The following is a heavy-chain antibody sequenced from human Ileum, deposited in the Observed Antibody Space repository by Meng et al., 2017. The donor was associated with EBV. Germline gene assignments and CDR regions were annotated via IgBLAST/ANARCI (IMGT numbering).Heavy chain of an antibody. J-gene: IGHJ2*01. Sequence: VQWQESGPVQVNPSQPLSLTGTVSGGSISSGDYYWSWIRQPPGKGLEWIGYIYYSGSTYYNPSLKSRVTISVDTSKNQFSLKLSSVTAADTAVYYCARGYYDSSGYGYWYFDLWGRGTLVTVSS. CDR3: ARGYYDSSGYGYWYFDL. CDR1: GGSISSGDYY. CDR2: IYYSGST. D-gene: IGHD3-22*01. V-gene: IGHV4-30-4*01.